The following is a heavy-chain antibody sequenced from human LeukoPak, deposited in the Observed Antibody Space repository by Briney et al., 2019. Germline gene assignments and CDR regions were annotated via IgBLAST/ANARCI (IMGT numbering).Heavy chain of an antibody. Sequence: PGGSLRLSCAASGFTFSDYYMTWIRQAPGKGLEWVSKISSSGSTIYYADSVKGRFTISRDNAKNSLYLQMNSLRAEDTAVYYCARDRYYGSGSYYNGRYYYMDVWGKGTTVTISS. V-gene: IGHV3-11*04. CDR3: ARDRYYGSGSYYNGRYYYMDV. CDR1: GFTFSDYY. D-gene: IGHD3-10*01. J-gene: IGHJ6*03. CDR2: ISSSGSTI.